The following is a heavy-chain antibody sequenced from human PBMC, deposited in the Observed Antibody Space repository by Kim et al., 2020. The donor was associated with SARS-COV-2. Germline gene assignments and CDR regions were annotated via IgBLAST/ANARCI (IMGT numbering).Heavy chain of an antibody. V-gene: IGHV3-30*01. D-gene: IGHD2-15*01. Sequence: VKGRFTISRDNSKSTLYLEMNSLTTEDTAVYFCARSRYCSGGTCYAGDSWGQGTLVTVSS. CDR3: ARSRYCSGGTCYAGDS. J-gene: IGHJ5*01.